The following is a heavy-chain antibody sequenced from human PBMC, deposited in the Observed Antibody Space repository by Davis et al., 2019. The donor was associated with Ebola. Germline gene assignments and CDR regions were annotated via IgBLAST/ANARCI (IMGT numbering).Heavy chain of an antibody. V-gene: IGHV1-18*01. CDR2: ISAYNGNT. CDR3: ATTRKWNYGYNWFDP. Sequence: AASVTVSCKASGYTFTSYGISWVRQAPGHGLEWMGWISAYNGNTNYAQKLQGRVTMTTDTSTSTAYMELRSLRSDDTAVYYCATTRKWNYGYNWFDPWGQGTLVTVSS. D-gene: IGHD1-7*01. CDR1: GYTFTSYG. J-gene: IGHJ5*02.